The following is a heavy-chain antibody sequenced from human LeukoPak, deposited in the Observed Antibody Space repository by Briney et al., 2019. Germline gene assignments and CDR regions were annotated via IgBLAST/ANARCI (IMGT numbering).Heavy chain of an antibody. CDR1: GGSFSGYY. J-gene: IGHJ5*02. Sequence: PSEPLSLTCAVYGGSFSGYYWSWIRQPPGKGLEWIGEINHSGSTNYNPSLKSRVTISVDTSKNQFSLKLSSVTAADTAVYYCAREGNYYGSGPRPYNWFDPWGQGTLVTVSS. CDR3: AREGNYYGSGPRPYNWFDP. CDR2: INHSGST. V-gene: IGHV4-34*01. D-gene: IGHD3-10*01.